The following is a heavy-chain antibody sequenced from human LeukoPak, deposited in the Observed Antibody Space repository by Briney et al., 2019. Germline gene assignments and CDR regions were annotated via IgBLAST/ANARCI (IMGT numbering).Heavy chain of an antibody. CDR1: GFTFSSYS. J-gene: IGHJ5*02. D-gene: IGHD3-10*01. V-gene: IGHV3-21*01. CDR2: ISSSSSYI. CDR3: ARDLSYYGSGNWFDP. Sequence: GGSLRLSCAASGFTFSSYSMNWVRQAPGKGLEWVSSISSSSSYIYYADSVKGRFTISRDNAKNSLYLQMNRLRAEDTAVYYCARDLSYYGSGNWFDPWGQGTLVTVSS.